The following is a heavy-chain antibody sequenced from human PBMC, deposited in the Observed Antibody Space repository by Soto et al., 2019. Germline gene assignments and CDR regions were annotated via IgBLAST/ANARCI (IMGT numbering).Heavy chain of an antibody. CDR3: ARGVVVVPAAIYGMDV. J-gene: IGHJ6*02. V-gene: IGHV4-34*01. D-gene: IGHD2-2*01. CDR1: GGSFSGYY. CDR2: INHSGST. Sequence: SETLSLTCAVYGGSFSGYYWSWIRQPPGKGLEWIGEINHSGSTNYNPSLKSRVTISVDTSKNQFSLKLSSVTAADTAVYYCARGVVVVPAAIYGMDVWGQGPTVTVSS.